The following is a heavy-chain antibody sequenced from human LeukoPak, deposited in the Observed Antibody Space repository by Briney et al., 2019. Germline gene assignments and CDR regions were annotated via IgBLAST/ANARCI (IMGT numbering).Heavy chain of an antibody. CDR3: ARVGRSMAARYYFDY. J-gene: IGHJ4*02. CDR2: IIPIFGTA. CDR1: GGTFSSYA. V-gene: IGHV1-69*05. Sequence: GASVKVSCKASGGTFSSYAISWVRQAPGQGLEWMGGIIPIFGTANYAQKFQGRVTITTDESTSTAYMELSSLRSEDTAVYYCARVGRSMAARYYFDYWGQGTLVTVSS. D-gene: IGHD6-6*01.